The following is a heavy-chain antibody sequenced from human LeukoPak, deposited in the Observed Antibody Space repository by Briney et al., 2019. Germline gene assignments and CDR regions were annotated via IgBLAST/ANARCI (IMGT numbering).Heavy chain of an antibody. Sequence: SETLSLTCTVSGGSISSSSYYWGWIRQPPGKGLEWIGSIYYSGSTYYNPSLKSRVTISVDTSKNQFSLKLSSVTAADTAVYYCARHGTAAGHYYYYYYGMDVWGQGTTVTVSS. CDR2: IYYSGST. J-gene: IGHJ6*02. V-gene: IGHV4-39*01. CDR3: ARHGTAAGHYYYYYYGMDV. CDR1: GGSISSSSYY. D-gene: IGHD6-13*01.